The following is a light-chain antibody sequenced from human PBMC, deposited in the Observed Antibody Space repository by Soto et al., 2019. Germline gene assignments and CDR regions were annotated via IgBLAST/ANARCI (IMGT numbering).Light chain of an antibody. CDR3: QQYYSYPRT. J-gene: IGKJ2*01. CDR1: HGISSY. CDR2: ATS. V-gene: IGKV1-8*01. Sequence: AIRMTQSPSSLSASTGDRVTISCRASHGISSYLAWYQQKPVRAPKLLISATSTLQTGVPSRFSGSGSGTGFTLTISCLQSEDFATYDGQQYYSYPRTFGQGTKLEI.